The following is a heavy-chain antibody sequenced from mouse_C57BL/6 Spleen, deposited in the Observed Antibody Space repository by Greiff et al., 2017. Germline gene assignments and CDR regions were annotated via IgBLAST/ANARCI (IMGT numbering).Heavy chain of an antibody. CDR3: ARVGPYFDY. CDR1: GYTFTSYW. D-gene: IGHD4-1*01. CDR2: IYPSDSET. J-gene: IGHJ2*01. V-gene: IGHV1-61*01. Sequence: QVQLQQPGAELVRPGSSVKLSCKASGYTFTSYWMAWVKQRPGQGLEWIGNIYPSDSETHYNQKFKDKATLTVDKSSSTAYMQLSSLTSEDSAVYYCARVGPYFDYWGQGTTLTVSS.